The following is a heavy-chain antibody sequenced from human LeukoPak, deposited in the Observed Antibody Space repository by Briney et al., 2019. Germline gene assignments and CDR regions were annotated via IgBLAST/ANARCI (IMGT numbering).Heavy chain of an antibody. CDR2: IRYDGSNK. Sequence: PGGSLRPSWAASGFTFSSYGMHWVRQAPGKGLEWVAFIRYDGSNKYYADSVKGRFTISRDNSKNTLYLQMNSLRAEDTAVYYCAKGAHPLDIVVVPAVTPWGQGTLVTVSS. CDR1: GFTFSSYG. CDR3: AKGAHPLDIVVVPAVTP. D-gene: IGHD2-2*03. V-gene: IGHV3-30*02. J-gene: IGHJ5*02.